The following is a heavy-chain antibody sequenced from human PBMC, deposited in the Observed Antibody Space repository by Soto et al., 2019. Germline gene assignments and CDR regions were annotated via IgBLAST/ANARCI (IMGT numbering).Heavy chain of an antibody. CDR3: ARGRIAAYYYYYMDV. J-gene: IGHJ6*03. D-gene: IGHD6-13*01. CDR2: INHSGST. CDR1: GGSFSGYY. Sequence: SETLSLTCAVYGGSFSGYYWSRIRQPPGKGLEWIGEINHSGSTNYNPSLKSRVTISVDTSKNQFSLKLSSVTAADTAVYYCARGRIAAYYYYYMDVWGKGTTVTVSS. V-gene: IGHV4-34*01.